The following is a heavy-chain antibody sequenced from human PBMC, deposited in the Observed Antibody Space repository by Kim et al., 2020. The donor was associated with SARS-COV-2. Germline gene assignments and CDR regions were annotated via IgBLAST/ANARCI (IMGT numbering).Heavy chain of an antibody. CDR3: AKDLEVLRFLEVPYYFDY. CDR1: GFTFSSYA. V-gene: IGHV3-23*01. Sequence: GGSLRLSCAASGFTFSSYAMSWVRQAPGKGLEWVSAISGSGGSTYYADSVKGRFTISRDNSKNTLYLQMNSLRAEDTAVYYCAKDLEVLRFLEVPYYFDYWGQGTLVTVSS. J-gene: IGHJ4*02. D-gene: IGHD3-3*01. CDR2: ISGSGGST.